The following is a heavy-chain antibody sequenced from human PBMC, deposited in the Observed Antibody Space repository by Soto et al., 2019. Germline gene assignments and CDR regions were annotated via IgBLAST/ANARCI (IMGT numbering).Heavy chain of an antibody. V-gene: IGHV1-3*01. D-gene: IGHD4-4*01. CDR1: GYTFTSYA. Sequence: ASVKVSCKASGYTFTSYAVHWVRQAPGRRLEWMGWINAGNGNTEYSQKFQGRVTITRDTSASTAYMELSSLRSEDTAVYYCARDCRRMATITGMGYWGQGTLVTVSS. J-gene: IGHJ4*02. CDR3: ARDCRRMATITGMGY. CDR2: INAGNGNT.